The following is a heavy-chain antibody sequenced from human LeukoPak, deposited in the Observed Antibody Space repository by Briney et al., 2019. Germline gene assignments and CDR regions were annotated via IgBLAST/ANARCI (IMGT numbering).Heavy chain of an antibody. V-gene: IGHV1-46*01. D-gene: IGHD4-17*01. CDR2: INPSGGST. J-gene: IGHJ4*02. CDR3: ARGYGDYAY. Sequence: ASVKVSCKASGYIFTGYYIHWVRQAPGQGLEWMGIINPSGGSTTYAQKFQGRVTMTRDTSTSTVYMELSSLRSEDTAVYYCARGYGDYAYWGQGTLVTVSS. CDR1: GYIFTGYY.